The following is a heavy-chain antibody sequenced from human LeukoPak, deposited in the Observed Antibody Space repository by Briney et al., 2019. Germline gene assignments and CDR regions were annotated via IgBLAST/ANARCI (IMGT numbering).Heavy chain of an antibody. CDR2: INHSGST. D-gene: IGHD3-3*01. Sequence: SETLSLTCTVSGGSISSYYWSWLRQPPGKGLEWIGEINHSGSTNYNPSLKSRVTISVDTSKNQFSLKLSSVTAADTAVYYCASTPYDCWSGYMLYYFDYWGQGTLVTVSS. CDR3: ASTPYDCWSGYMLYYFDY. V-gene: IGHV4-34*01. J-gene: IGHJ4*02. CDR1: GGSISSYY.